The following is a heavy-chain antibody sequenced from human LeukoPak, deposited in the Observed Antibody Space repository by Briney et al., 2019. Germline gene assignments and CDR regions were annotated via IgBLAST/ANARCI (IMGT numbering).Heavy chain of an antibody. Sequence: PGRSLRLSCAASGFTFSTYGMHWVRQAPGKGLEWVAVKWYDGSNEYYADSVKGRFIISRDNSKNTLYLQMNSLRAEDTAVYYCAKDTPVNRYGSFGHWGQGTLVTVSS. CDR3: AKDTPVNRYGSFGH. D-gene: IGHD3-10*01. J-gene: IGHJ4*02. CDR2: KWYDGSNE. V-gene: IGHV3-33*06. CDR1: GFTFSTYG.